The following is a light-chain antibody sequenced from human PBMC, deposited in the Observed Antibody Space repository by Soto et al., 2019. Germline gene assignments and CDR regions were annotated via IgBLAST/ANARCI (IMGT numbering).Light chain of an antibody. CDR2: EVT. V-gene: IGLV2-8*01. CDR3: SSYGGSNNFVL. Sequence: QSALTQSPSASGSPGQSVTISCTGTSSDVGMYNYVSWYQQHPGKAPKLMIYEVTKRPSGVPDRFSGSKSGNTASLTVSGLQPEDADDYYCSSYGGSNNFVLFGGGTKVTVL. J-gene: IGLJ2*01. CDR1: SSDVGMYNY.